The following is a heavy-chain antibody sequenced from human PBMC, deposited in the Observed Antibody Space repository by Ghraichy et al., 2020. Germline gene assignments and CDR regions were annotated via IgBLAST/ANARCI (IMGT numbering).Heavy chain of an antibody. Sequence: GSLRLSCTVSGGSVSSYYWSWIRQPPGKGLEWIGHIYYSGSTNYNPSLKSRVTISVDTSKNQLSLKLSSVTAADTAVYYFARGGGPDTYWGQGTLVTVSS. CDR3: ARGGGPDTY. V-gene: IGHV4-59*02. D-gene: IGHD2-15*01. J-gene: IGHJ4*02. CDR2: IYYSGST. CDR1: GGSVSSYY.